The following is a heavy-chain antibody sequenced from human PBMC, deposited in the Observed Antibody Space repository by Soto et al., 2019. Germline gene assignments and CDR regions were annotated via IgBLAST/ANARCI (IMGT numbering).Heavy chain of an antibody. CDR1: GDSISTDDYY. Sequence: KTSETLSLTCTVSGDSISTDDYYWSWIRQPPGKGLEWIGYIYYSGSTYYNPSLRSRVTFSLDMSKNQFSLKLTSVTAADTAVYYCARLPRPSRWPRSEDLDNWGQGSLVTVSS. V-gene: IGHV4-30-4*01. J-gene: IGHJ4*02. D-gene: IGHD5-12*01. CDR3: ARLPRPSRWPRSEDLDN. CDR2: IYYSGST.